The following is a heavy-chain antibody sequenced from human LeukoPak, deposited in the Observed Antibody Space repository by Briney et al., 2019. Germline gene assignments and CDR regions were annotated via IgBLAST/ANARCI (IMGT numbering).Heavy chain of an antibody. Sequence: ASVKVSCKASGYTFTSYDINWVRQAPGKGLEWMGGFDPEDGETIYAQKFQGRVTMTEDTSTDTAYMELSSLRSEDTAVYYCATRYYGSGSYPLPHDAFDIWGQGTMVTVSS. V-gene: IGHV1-24*01. CDR3: ATRYYGSGSYPLPHDAFDI. CDR1: GYTFTSYD. D-gene: IGHD3-10*01. CDR2: FDPEDGET. J-gene: IGHJ3*02.